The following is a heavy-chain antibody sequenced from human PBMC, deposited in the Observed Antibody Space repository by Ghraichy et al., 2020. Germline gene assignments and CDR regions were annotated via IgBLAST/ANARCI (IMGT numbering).Heavy chain of an antibody. V-gene: IGHV1-18*01. CDR1: GYTFTSYG. J-gene: IGHJ3*02. Sequence: ASVKVSCKASGYTFTSYGISWVRQAPGQGLEWMGWISAYNGNTNYAQKLQGRVTMTTDTSTSTAYMELRSLRSDDTAVYYCARWGVTIILGPDDAFDIWGQGTMVTVSS. CDR3: ARWGVTIILGPDDAFDI. D-gene: IGHD2-21*02. CDR2: ISAYNGNT.